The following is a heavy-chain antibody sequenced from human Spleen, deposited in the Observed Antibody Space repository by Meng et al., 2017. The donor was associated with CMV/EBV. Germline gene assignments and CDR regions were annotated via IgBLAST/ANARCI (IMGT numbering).Heavy chain of an antibody. Sequence: SGYTFTAYYMHWVRQAPGQGLEWMGWINPKSGGTNYAQKFQGRVTMTRDTSISTAYMEMTSLRSDDTAVYYCARRAGYTSSWYEFDPWGQGTLVTVS. CDR2: INPKSGGT. V-gene: IGHV1-2*02. D-gene: IGHD6-13*01. J-gene: IGHJ5*02. CDR1: GYTFTAYY. CDR3: ARRAGYTSSWYEFDP.